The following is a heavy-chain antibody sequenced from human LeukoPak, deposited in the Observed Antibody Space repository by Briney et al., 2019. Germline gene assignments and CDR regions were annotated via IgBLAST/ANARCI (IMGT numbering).Heavy chain of an antibody. Sequence: PGGSLRLSCAASGFTFSSYWMSWVRQAPGKGLEWVANIRHDGSEKYYVDSVKGRFTISRDNAKDSLYLQMNSLRVEDTAVYYCASSGSYRFDYWGQGTLVTVSS. D-gene: IGHD1-26*01. V-gene: IGHV3-7*01. CDR3: ASSGSYRFDY. J-gene: IGHJ4*02. CDR2: IRHDGSEK. CDR1: GFTFSSYW.